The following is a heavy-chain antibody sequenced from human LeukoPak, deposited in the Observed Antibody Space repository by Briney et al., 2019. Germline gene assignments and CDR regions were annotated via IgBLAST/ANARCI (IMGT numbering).Heavy chain of an antibody. V-gene: IGHV3-7*03. Sequence: GGSLRLSCTASEFTFNNYWMTWVRQAPGEGLQWVANINQSGFEKYYVDSVTGRFTISKDNARNSLSLQMTSLPAQDTAVYYCARVAIAGGGALDYWSQATPVTV. CDR2: INQSGFEK. CDR3: ARVAIAGGGALDY. D-gene: IGHD6-13*01. CDR1: EFTFNNYW. J-gene: IGHJ4*02.